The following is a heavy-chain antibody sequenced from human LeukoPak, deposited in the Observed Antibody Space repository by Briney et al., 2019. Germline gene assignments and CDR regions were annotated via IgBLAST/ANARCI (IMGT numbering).Heavy chain of an antibody. CDR1: GYTFTSYY. Sequence: GASVKVSCKASGYTFTSYYMHWVRQAPGQGLEWMGRINPNSGGTNSAQKFQGRITMTRDTSINTAYMELSRLRSDDTAVYYCARDRGDDTVSYCDSWGQGTLVTVSS. CDR2: INPNSGGT. D-gene: IGHD2-21*01. J-gene: IGHJ4*02. CDR3: ARDRGDDTVSYCDS. V-gene: IGHV1-2*06.